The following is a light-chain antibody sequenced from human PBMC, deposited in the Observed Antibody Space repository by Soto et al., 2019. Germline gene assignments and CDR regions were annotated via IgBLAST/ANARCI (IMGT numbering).Light chain of an antibody. Sequence: DIQMTQSPSTLSASVGDRVTISSQARQDIKHYVNWYQQTPGKAPNLLIYDTSILETGVPSRFSGSGSGTDFTFTISSLQPEDFATYYCQQYDNLPITFGQGTRLEIK. CDR3: QQYDNLPIT. V-gene: IGKV1-33*01. CDR1: QDIKHY. CDR2: DTS. J-gene: IGKJ5*01.